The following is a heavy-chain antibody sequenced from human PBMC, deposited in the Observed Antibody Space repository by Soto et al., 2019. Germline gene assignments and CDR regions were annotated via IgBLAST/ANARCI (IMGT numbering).Heavy chain of an antibody. CDR3: ARIPHSTTSPYDHTFGMDV. CDR2: IYPADSDT. CDR1: GYSFPSDW. V-gene: IGHV5-51*01. D-gene: IGHD2-2*01. J-gene: IGHJ6*02. Sequence: PGESLKISCKGSGYSFPSDWIGWVRQMPGKGLEWMGSIYPADSDTRYSPAFQGQVTISADKSIRTAYLQWSSLKASDTATYYCARIPHSTTSPYDHTFGMDVWGQGTTVTVSS.